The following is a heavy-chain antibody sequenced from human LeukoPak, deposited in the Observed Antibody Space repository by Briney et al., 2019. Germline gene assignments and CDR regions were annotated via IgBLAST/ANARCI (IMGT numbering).Heavy chain of an antibody. CDR2: ISSSSSTI. Sequence: PGGSLRLSCAASGFTFSSYSMNWIRQAPGKGLEWVSYISSSSSTIYYADSVKGRFTISRDNAKNSLYLQMNSLRAEDTAVYYCARDTSYPNDAFDIWGQGTMVTVSS. V-gene: IGHV3-48*04. J-gene: IGHJ3*02. CDR1: GFTFSSYS. CDR3: ARDTSYPNDAFDI.